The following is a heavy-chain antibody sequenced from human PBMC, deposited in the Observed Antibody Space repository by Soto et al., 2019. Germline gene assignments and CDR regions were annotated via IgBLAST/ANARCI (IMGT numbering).Heavy chain of an antibody. CDR2: ISAYNGNT. J-gene: IGHJ4*02. CDR3: ARDIVGSNVPDY. Sequence: ASVNVSCKASGYTFTSYGISWVRQAPGQGLEWMGWISAYNGNTNYAQKLQGRVTMATDTSTSTAYMELRSLRSDDTAVYYCARDIVGSNVPDYWGQRTLVTVSS. V-gene: IGHV1-18*01. D-gene: IGHD1-26*01. CDR1: GYTFTSYG.